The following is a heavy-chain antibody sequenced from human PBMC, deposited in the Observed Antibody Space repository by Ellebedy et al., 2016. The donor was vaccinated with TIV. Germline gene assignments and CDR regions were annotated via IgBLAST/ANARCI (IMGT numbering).Heavy chain of an antibody. J-gene: IGHJ4*02. CDR3: ARDFDDYYYGSGSYSRFDY. V-gene: IGHV1-18*01. Sequence: ASVKVSCXASGYTFTNYGISWVRQAPGQGLEWMGWISAYNGNTNYAQKLQGRVTMTTDTSTSTAYMELRSLRSDDTAVYYCARDFDDYYYGSGSYSRFDYWGQGTLVTVSS. CDR2: ISAYNGNT. CDR1: GYTFTNYG. D-gene: IGHD3-10*01.